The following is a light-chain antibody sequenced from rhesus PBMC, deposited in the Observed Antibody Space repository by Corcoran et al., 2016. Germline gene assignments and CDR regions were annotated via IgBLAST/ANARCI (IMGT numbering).Light chain of an antibody. CDR1: SSDVGGYKY. CDR3: CSHTATSTYI. Sequence: QSAPTQPPSVSGSPGQSVTISCTGTSSDVGGYKYVSWYQQRPGQAPKLMIYTDSKRPSGVSDRFSGATSGNTASLPISGLQAEDESDYYCCSHTATSTYIFGAGTRLTVL. CDR2: TDS. V-gene: IGLV2S7*01. J-gene: IGLJ1*01.